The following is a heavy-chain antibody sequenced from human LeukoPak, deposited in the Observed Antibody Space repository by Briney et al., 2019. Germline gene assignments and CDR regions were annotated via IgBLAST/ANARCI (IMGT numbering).Heavy chain of an antibody. CDR3: ARGVCIFPDYYYFGMDV. V-gene: IGHV3-21*04. Sequence: PGGSLRLSCAASGFTFSSYSMNWVRQAPGKGLEWVSSISSSSSYIYYADSVEGRFTISRDNAKNSLFLQMNSLRADDTAVYYCARGVCIFPDYYYFGMDVWGQRT. D-gene: IGHD2-21*01. CDR2: ISSSSSYI. J-gene: IGHJ6*02. CDR1: GFTFSSYS.